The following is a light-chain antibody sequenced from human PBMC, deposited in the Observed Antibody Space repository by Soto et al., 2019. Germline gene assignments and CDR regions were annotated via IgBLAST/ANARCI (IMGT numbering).Light chain of an antibody. CDR3: QQRSSWHT. J-gene: IGKJ1*01. Sequence: EIVLTQSPATLSLSPWERATLSCRASQSVSSYLAWYQQKPGQAPRLLIYDASNRATGIPARFSGSGSGTDFTLTISSLEPEDSAIYYCQQRSSWHTFGQGTKVDIK. CDR2: DAS. V-gene: IGKV3-11*01. CDR1: QSVSSY.